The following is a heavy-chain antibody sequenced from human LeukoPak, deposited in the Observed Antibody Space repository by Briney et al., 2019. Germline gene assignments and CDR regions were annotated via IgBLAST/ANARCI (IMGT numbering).Heavy chain of an antibody. CDR2: ITDSGGNT. CDR3: ARVGHCTNGICYTADFDY. Sequence: PGGSLRLSCTASGFTSSTYAMSWVRQAPGKGLEWVSAITDSGGNTYYAAPVKGRFTISRDNSRNTLYLQMNSLRVEDTAVYYCARVGHCTNGICYTADFDYWGQGTLVTVSS. V-gene: IGHV3-23*01. D-gene: IGHD2-8*01. J-gene: IGHJ4*02. CDR1: GFTSSTYA.